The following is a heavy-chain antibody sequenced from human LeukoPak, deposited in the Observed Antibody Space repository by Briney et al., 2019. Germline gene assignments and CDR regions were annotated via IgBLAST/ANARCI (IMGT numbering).Heavy chain of an antibody. CDR3: ARGIVVVAQLGYYYYYMDV. J-gene: IGHJ6*03. D-gene: IGHD2-15*01. Sequence: SETLSLTCTVSGGSISSYYWSWIRQPAGKGLEWIGRIYTSGSTNYNPSLKSRVTISVDTSKNQFSLKLSSVTAADTAVYYCARGIVVVAQLGYYYYYMDVWGKGTTVTISS. CDR1: GGSISSYY. V-gene: IGHV4-4*07. CDR2: IYTSGST.